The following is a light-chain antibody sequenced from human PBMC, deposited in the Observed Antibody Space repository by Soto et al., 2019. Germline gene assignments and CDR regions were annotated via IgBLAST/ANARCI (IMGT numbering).Light chain of an antibody. CDR2: AAS. CDR3: QQSYSTPPT. CDR1: QSISSY. V-gene: IGKV1-39*01. Sequence: DIQMTQSPSSLSASVGDRVIITCRASQSISSYLNWYEQKPGKAPKLLVYAASSLQSGVPSRFSGSGSGTDFTLIISSLQPEDFATYYCQQSYSTPPTFGQGTKVDIK. J-gene: IGKJ1*01.